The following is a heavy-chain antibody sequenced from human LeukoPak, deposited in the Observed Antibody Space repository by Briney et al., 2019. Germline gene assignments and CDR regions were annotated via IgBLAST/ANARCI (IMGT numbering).Heavy chain of an antibody. CDR1: GGTFSSYA. J-gene: IGHJ3*02. Sequence: GSSVKVSCKASGGTFSSYAISWVRQAPGQGLEWMGGIIPIFGTANYAQKFQGRVTITTDESTSTAYMELSSLRSEDTAVYYCASQFSNYDYVWGLIDIWGQGTMVTVSS. D-gene: IGHD3-16*01. CDR3: ASQFSNYDYVWGLIDI. CDR2: IIPIFGTA. V-gene: IGHV1-69*05.